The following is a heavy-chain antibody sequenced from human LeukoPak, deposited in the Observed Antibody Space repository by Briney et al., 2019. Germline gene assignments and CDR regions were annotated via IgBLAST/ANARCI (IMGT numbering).Heavy chain of an antibody. CDR1: GFTFSRHG. J-gene: IGHJ6*03. CDR3: ARSMGQIVVVLLTPGDYYYMDV. D-gene: IGHD2-2*01. Sequence: HPGGSLRLSCAASGFTFSRHGMHWVRQAPGKGLEWVANIKQDGSEKYYVDSVKGRFTISRDNAKNSLYLQMNSLRAEDTAVYYCARSMGQIVVVLLTPGDYYYMDVWRKGTTVTVSS. V-gene: IGHV3-7*01. CDR2: IKQDGSEK.